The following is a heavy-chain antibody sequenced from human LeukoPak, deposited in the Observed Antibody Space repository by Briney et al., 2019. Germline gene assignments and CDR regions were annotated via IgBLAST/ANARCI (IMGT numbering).Heavy chain of an antibody. J-gene: IGHJ4*02. CDR2: IWDDGSYK. V-gene: IGHV3-33*06. CDR3: AKPTSGSGSFLIDY. CDR1: GFSFGNYG. D-gene: IGHD1-26*01. Sequence: GRSLRLSCAASGFSFGNYGMHWVRQAPGKGLEWVAVIWDDGSYKYYVDSVKGRFTISRDNSKNTLYLQMNSLRAEDTAVYYCAKPTSGSGSFLIDYWGQGTLVTVSS.